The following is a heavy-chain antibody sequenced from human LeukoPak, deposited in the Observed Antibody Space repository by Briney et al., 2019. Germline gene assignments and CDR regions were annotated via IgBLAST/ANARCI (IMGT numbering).Heavy chain of an antibody. J-gene: IGHJ4*02. D-gene: IGHD3-10*01. V-gene: IGHV1-8*01. CDR2: MNPDSGKK. CDR1: RYMFTSYD. CDR3: AKYKGGDYIDSGKRYYLDH. Sequence: ASVKVSCKASRYMFTSYDINWVRQATGQGLEWMGWMNPDSGKKGQAQKFQGRITMTRNTSISTAYMELSSLGPEDTAVYYCAKYKGGDYIDSGKRYYLDHWGQGTPVTVSS.